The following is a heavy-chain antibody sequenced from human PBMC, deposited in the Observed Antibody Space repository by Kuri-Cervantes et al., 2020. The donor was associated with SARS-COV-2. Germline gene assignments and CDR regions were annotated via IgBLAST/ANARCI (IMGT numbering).Heavy chain of an antibody. Sequence: GESLKISCAASGFSFSKFAMSWVRQAPGKGLEWVSDISGNGGTTYYADSVKGRFTISRDNSKNTLYLQMNSLRAEDTAVYYCAKPLDRITMVRGVVFDYWGQGTLVTVSS. V-gene: IGHV3-23*01. D-gene: IGHD3-10*01. CDR1: GFSFSKFA. CDR2: ISGNGGTT. CDR3: AKPLDRITMVRGVVFDY. J-gene: IGHJ4*02.